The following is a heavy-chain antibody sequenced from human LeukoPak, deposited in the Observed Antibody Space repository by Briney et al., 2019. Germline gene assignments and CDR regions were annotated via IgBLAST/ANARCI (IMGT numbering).Heavy chain of an antibody. CDR2: ITSSGGST. CDR3: VKGLVVVTTRVVAFDI. CDR1: GFTFSSYA. D-gene: IGHD2-21*02. Sequence: GGSLRLSCSASGFTFSSYAMHWVRQAPGKGLEYVSVITSSGGSTFYADSVKGRFTISRDNSKDTLYLQMSSLRAEDTAVYYCVKGLVVVTTRVVAFDIWGQGTLVTVSS. V-gene: IGHV3-64D*09. J-gene: IGHJ3*02.